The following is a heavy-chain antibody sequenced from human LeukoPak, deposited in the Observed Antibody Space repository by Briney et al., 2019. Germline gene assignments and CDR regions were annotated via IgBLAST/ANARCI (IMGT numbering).Heavy chain of an antibody. J-gene: IGHJ4*02. D-gene: IGHD1-1*01. CDR3: ARVNDYSYYFDY. Sequence: SQTLSLTCTVSGGSISSGGYYLSWIRQHPGKGLEWIGYIYYSGSTYYTPSLKSRVTISVDTSKNQFSLKLSSVTAADTAVYYCARVNDYSYYFDYWGQGTLVTVSS. CDR1: GGSISSGGYY. CDR2: IYYSGST. V-gene: IGHV4-31*03.